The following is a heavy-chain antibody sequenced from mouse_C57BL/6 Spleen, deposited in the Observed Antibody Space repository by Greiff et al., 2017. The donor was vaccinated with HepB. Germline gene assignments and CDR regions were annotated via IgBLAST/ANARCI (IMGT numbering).Heavy chain of an antibody. CDR1: GYTFTDYN. V-gene: IGHV1-18*01. CDR3: ARSTVAYAMDY. J-gene: IGHJ4*01. CDR2: INPNNGGT. Sequence: EVQLQQSGPELVKPGASVKIPCKASGYTFTDYNMDWVKQSHGKSLEWIGDINPNNGGTIYNQKFKGKATLTVDKSSSTAYMDLRSLTSTDTEVYYCARSTVAYAMDYWGQGTSVTVSS. D-gene: IGHD2-12*01.